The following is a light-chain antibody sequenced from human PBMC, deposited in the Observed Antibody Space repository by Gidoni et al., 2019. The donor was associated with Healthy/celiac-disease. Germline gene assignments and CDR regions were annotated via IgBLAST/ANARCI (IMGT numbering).Light chain of an antibody. CDR2: DAS. CDR1: QSVSSY. V-gene: IGKV3-11*01. CDR3: QQRSNWPPRFTWT. J-gene: IGKJ1*01. Sequence: EIVLTQSTATLSLSPGERATLSCRASQSVSSYLAWYQQKPGQAPRLLIYDASHRATGIPARFSGSGSGTDFTLTISSLEPEDFAVYYCQQRSNWPPRFTWTFGQGTKVESK.